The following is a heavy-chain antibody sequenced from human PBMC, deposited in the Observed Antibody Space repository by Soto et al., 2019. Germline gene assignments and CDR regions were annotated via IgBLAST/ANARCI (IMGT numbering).Heavy chain of an antibody. V-gene: IGHV5-10-1*01. CDR1: GYSFTTYW. D-gene: IGHD2-2*01. CDR2: IDPSDSDT. J-gene: IGHJ6*02. Sequence: PGESLKISCKGSGYSFTTYWISWVRQMPGKGLEWMGRIDPSDSDTKYSPTFQGHVTMSADKSISTAYLQWSSLKASDTAMYYCARLVVVPGGMSQYYYYGLDVWGQGTTVTGSS. CDR3: ARLVVVPGGMSQYYYYGLDV.